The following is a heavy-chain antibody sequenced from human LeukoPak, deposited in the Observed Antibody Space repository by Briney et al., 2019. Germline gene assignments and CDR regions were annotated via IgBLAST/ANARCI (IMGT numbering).Heavy chain of an antibody. J-gene: IGHJ6*03. Sequence: SETLSLTCTVSGGSISSSSYYWGWIRQPPGKGLEWIGSIYYSGSTYYNPSLKSRVTISVDTSKNQFSLKLSSVTAADTAVYYCEGSGYTNCYYMDVWGKGTTVTVSS. CDR2: IYYSGST. V-gene: IGHV4-39*01. D-gene: IGHD3-3*01. CDR1: GGSISSSSYY. CDR3: EGSGYTNCYYMDV.